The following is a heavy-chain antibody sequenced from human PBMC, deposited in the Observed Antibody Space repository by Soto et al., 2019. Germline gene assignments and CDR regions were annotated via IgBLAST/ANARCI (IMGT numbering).Heavy chain of an antibody. D-gene: IGHD6-25*01. CDR3: ARDFGQRAAYYGMDV. Sequence: GXSVKVSCKAAGGTFISYAISWVRQAPGQGLEWTGGIIPIFGTANYAQKFQGRVTITADESTSTAYMELSSLRSEDTAVYYCARDFGQRAAYYGMDVWGQGTTVTVSS. V-gene: IGHV1-69*01. CDR2: IIPIFGTA. CDR1: GGTFISYA. J-gene: IGHJ6*02.